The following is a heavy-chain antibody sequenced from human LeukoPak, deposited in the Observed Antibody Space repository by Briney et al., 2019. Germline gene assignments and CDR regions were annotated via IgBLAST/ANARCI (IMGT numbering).Heavy chain of an antibody. CDR1: GGSISSYY. CDR2: IYYSGST. J-gene: IGHJ3*02. D-gene: IGHD7-27*01. Sequence: SETLSLTCTVSGGSISSYYWSWIRRPPGKGLEWIGYIYYSGSTNYNPSLKSRVTISVDTSKNQFSLRLSSVTAADTAVYYCARQNGGPWGAFDIWGQGTMVTVSS. V-gene: IGHV4-59*08. CDR3: ARQNGGPWGAFDI.